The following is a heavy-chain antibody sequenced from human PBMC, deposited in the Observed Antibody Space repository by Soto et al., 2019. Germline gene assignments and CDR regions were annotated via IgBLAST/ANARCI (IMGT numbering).Heavy chain of an antibody. CDR3: SRAGGDYIHWYFEL. Sequence: QVQLVESGGGVVQPGRSLRLSCAASGFNFSNSDIHWVRQAPGKGLEWVAGISFDGAKKYDVGSVRGRFIISRDNSKNTVSVQMNSLRPEDTAVYYCSRAGGDYIHWYFELWGRGTLVTV. J-gene: IGHJ2*01. CDR2: ISFDGAKK. D-gene: IGHD4-17*01. V-gene: IGHV3-30*03. CDR1: GFNFSNSD.